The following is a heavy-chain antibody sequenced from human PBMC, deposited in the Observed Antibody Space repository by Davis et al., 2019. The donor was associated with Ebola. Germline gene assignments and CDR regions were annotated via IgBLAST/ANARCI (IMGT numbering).Heavy chain of an antibody. CDR3: ASPHQIRGKDCFDY. CDR1: GGSFKDYY. V-gene: IGHV4-34*01. CDR2: INHRGQA. Sequence: PSETLSLTCAVYGGSFKDYYWAWIRQSPGQGLEWIGEINHRGQARYNTALKSRVTISIDTSKMQFSLRLTSVTAADTAVYYCASPHQIRGKDCFDYWDQGNLVIVSS. J-gene: IGHJ4*02.